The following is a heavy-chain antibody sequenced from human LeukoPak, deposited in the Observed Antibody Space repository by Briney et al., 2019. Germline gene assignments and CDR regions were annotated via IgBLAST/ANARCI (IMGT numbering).Heavy chain of an antibody. V-gene: IGHV3-74*01. CDR2: INTDGSST. D-gene: IGHD6-13*01. CDR1: GFTFSSYW. J-gene: IGHJ4*02. Sequence: GGSLRLSCAASGFTFSSYWMHWVRQAPGKGLVWVSRINTDGSSTSYADSVKGRFTISRDNAKNTLYLEMNSLRAEDTAVYYCARDGGGSSSWYENYWGQGTLVTVSS. CDR3: ARDGGGSSSWYENY.